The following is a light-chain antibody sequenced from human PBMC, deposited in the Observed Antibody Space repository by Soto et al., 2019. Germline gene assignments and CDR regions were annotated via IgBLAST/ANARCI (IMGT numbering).Light chain of an antibody. V-gene: IGLV2-14*03. CDR1: SRDDGGYNY. CDR2: DVS. Sequence: QSALTQPASVSGSPGQSIAISCTGTSRDDGGYNYVSWYQQHPGKAPKLMIYDVSNRPSGVSNRFAGSNSRNTASLTISGLQAEDEADYYRSSYTSSSTAVFGGGTKLTVL. J-gene: IGLJ2*01. CDR3: SSYTSSSTAV.